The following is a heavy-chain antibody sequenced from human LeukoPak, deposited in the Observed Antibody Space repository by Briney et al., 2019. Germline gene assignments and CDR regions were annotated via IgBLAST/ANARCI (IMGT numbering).Heavy chain of an antibody. CDR1: GFTFSSYA. D-gene: IGHD3-3*01. V-gene: IGHV3-23*01. CDR2: ISGSGGST. Sequence: GGSLRLSCAASGFTFSSYAMSWVRQAPGKGLEWVSAISGSGGSTYYADSVKGRFTIPRDNAKNTLYLQMNSLRAEDTAVYYCAKDVSYYDFWSGFDYWGQGTLVTVSS. J-gene: IGHJ4*02. CDR3: AKDVSYYDFWSGFDY.